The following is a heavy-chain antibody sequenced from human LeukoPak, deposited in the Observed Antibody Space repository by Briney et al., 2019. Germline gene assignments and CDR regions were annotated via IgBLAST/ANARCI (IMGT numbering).Heavy chain of an antibody. CDR1: GFTFSSYS. D-gene: IGHD3-3*01. CDR2: ISSSSSYI. CDR3: ARDLGMGVPFDY. V-gene: IGHV3-21*01. J-gene: IGHJ4*02. Sequence: PGGSLRLSCAASGFTFSSYSMNWVRQAPGKGLEWVSSISSSSSYIYYADSVKGRFTISRDNAKNSLYLQMNSLGAEDTAVYYCARDLGMGVPFDYWGQGTLVTASS.